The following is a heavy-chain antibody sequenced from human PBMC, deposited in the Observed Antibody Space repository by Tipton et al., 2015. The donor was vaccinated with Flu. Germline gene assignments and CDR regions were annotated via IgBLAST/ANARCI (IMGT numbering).Heavy chain of an antibody. V-gene: IGHV4-34*01. CDR1: GDFSGYF. D-gene: IGHD4-17*01. J-gene: IGHJ4*02. CDR3: ARGGTVTTRFDY. Sequence: GLVKPSDTLSLTCAVDGDFSGYFWSWLRQSPGKGLEWIGEINHREDTNYKSSLKSRVSMSIYLSQKQISLKLTSVTAADTGVYFCARGGTVTTRFDYWGQGTPVTVSS. CDR2: INHREDT.